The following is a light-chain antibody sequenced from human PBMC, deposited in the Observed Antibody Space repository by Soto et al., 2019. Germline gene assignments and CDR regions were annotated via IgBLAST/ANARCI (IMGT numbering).Light chain of an antibody. CDR1: QSVSSSY. Sequence: RTKSKDTMYFSLGERATLSCRASQSVSSSYLAWYQQKPGQAPRLLIYGTSTRATGIPVRFSGSGSGTDFTLTISSLQPEDFAVYYWHQDSNLPWIFGEGTKVDIK. CDR3: HQDSNLPWI. V-gene: IGKV3D-7*01. J-gene: IGKJ4*01. CDR2: GTS.